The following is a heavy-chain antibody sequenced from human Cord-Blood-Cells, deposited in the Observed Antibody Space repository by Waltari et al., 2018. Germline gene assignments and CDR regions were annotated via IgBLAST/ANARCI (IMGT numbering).Heavy chain of an antibody. J-gene: IGHJ5*02. CDR1: GYSFTSSW. V-gene: IGHV5-51*01. Sequence: EVQLVQSGAEVKKPGESLKISCKGSGYSFTSSWIGWVRQMPGKGLEWMGIIYPGDSDTRYSPSFQGQVTISADKSISTAYLQWSSLKASDTAMYYCARIKSSGSPRGRNNWFDPWGQGTLVTVSS. D-gene: IGHD6-19*01. CDR2: IYPGDSDT. CDR3: ARIKSSGSPRGRNNWFDP.